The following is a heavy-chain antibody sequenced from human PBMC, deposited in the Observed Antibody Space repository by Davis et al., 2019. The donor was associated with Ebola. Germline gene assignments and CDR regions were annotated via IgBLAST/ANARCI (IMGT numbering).Heavy chain of an antibody. D-gene: IGHD5-24*01. CDR3: ARTKDGYNVFDY. J-gene: IGHJ4*02. CDR1: GGSISSYY. CDR2: IYTSGYT. V-gene: IGHV4-4*07. Sequence: PSEILSLTCTVSGGSISSYYWNWFRQPAGKGLEWIGRIYTSGYTDYSPSLKSRVTMSVDTSRNQFSLKLSSATAADTALYYCARTKDGYNVFDYWGQGILVTVSS.